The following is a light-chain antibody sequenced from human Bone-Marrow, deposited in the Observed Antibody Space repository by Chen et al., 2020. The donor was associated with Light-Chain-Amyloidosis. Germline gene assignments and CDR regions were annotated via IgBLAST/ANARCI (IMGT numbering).Light chain of an antibody. Sequence: DIVMTQSPSSLSVSLGARATINCKSSQSILYSSNNMNYLAWYQQKPGQPPKLLIYWASTRYSGVPDRFSGSGSGTDFTLTISSLQAEDVATYYCQQYYDTPYTFGQGTELEIK. V-gene: IGKV4-1*01. CDR3: QQYYDTPYT. CDR1: QSILYSSNNMNY. J-gene: IGKJ2*01. CDR2: WAS.